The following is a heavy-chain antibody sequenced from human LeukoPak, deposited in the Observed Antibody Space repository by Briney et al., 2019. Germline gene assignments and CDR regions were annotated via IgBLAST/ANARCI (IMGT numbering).Heavy chain of an antibody. CDR3: ARDEERYYGSGRDYMDV. CDR2: ISGTSHYI. D-gene: IGHD3-10*01. J-gene: IGHJ6*03. CDR1: GFTFSSYS. V-gene: IGHV3-21*01. Sequence: GGSLRLSCAASGFTFSSYSMYWVRQAPGKGLEWVSSISGTSHYIYYADSVKGRFTISRDNAKNSLYLQMNSLRAEDTAVYYCARDEERYYGSGRDYMDVWGKGTTVTVSS.